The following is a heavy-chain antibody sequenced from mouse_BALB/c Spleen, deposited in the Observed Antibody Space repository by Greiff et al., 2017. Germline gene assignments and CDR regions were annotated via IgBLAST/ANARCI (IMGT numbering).Heavy chain of an antibody. J-gene: IGHJ3*01. V-gene: IGHV3-6*02. CDR1: GYSITSGYY. CDR3: AREWDRGRFAY. Sequence: EVQLQESGPGLVKPSQSLSLTCSVTGYSITSGYYWNWIRQFPGNKLEWMGYISYDGSNNYNPSLKNRISITRDTSKNQFFLKLNSVTTEDTATYYCAREWDRGRFAYWGQGTLVTVSA. D-gene: IGHD3-3*01. CDR2: ISYDGSN.